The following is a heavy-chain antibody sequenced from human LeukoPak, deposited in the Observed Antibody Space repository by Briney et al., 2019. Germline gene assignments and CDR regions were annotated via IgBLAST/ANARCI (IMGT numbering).Heavy chain of an antibody. Sequence: ASVKVSCKASGYTFTGYYMHWVRQAPGQGLEWMGWINPNSGGTNYAQKFQGRVTMTRDTSISTAYMELSRLRPDDTAVYYCARVGKIAAAGTFGYWGQGTLVTVSS. CDR1: GYTFTGYY. J-gene: IGHJ4*02. V-gene: IGHV1-2*02. D-gene: IGHD6-13*01. CDR2: INPNSGGT. CDR3: ARVGKIAAAGTFGY.